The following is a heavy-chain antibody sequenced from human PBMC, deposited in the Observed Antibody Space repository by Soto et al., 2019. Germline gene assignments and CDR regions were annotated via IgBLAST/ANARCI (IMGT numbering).Heavy chain of an antibody. J-gene: IGHJ4*02. V-gene: IGHV3-23*01. CDR3: AKGIRQVATMVEFDS. CDR2: ISARGGNS. Sequence: EVQLLESGGGLVQPGGSLRLSCAASGFTFSSYAMGWVRQAPGKGLEWVSGISARGGNSYFADSVKGRFTISRDNSKNTLYLQMNSLRAEDTAVYYCAKGIRQVATMVEFDSWGQGTLVTVSS. CDR1: GFTFSSYA. D-gene: IGHD3-10*01.